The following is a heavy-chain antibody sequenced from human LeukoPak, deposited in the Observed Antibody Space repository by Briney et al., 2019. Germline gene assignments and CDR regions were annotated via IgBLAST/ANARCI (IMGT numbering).Heavy chain of an antibody. V-gene: IGHV1-24*01. D-gene: IGHD1-26*01. J-gene: IGHJ5*02. CDR1: GYTLTELS. CDR2: FDPEDGET. CDR3: ATMVGAMAVNWFDP. Sequence: ASVKVSCKVSGYTLTELSMHWVRQAPGKGLEWMGGFDPEDGETIYAQKFQGRVTMTEDTSTDTAYMELSSLRSEDTAVYYCATMVGAMAVNWFDPWGQGTLVTVSS.